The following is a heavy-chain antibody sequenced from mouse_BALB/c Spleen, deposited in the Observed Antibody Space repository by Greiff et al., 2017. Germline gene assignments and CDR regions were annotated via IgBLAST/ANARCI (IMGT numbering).Heavy chain of an antibody. D-gene: IGHD1-2*01. V-gene: IGHV5-12-2*01. CDR1: GFTFSSYT. Sequence: EVQVVESGGGLVQPGGSLKLSCAASGFTFSSYTMSWVRQTPEKRLEWVAYISNGGGSTYYPDTVKGRFTISRDNAKNTLYLQMSSLKSEDTAMYYCARPFTTATSWFAYRGQGTLVTVSA. CDR3: ARPFTTATSWFAY. CDR2: ISNGGGST. J-gene: IGHJ3*01.